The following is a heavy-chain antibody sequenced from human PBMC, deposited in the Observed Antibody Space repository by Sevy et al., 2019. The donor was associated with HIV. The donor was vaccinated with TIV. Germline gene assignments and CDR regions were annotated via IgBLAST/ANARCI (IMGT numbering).Heavy chain of an antibody. D-gene: IGHD3-3*01. CDR1: GGSISSHY. J-gene: IGHJ4*02. CDR2: IDTSGGT. CDR3: ARYNFWSGHYDYFDY. Sequence: SETLSLTCSVSGGSISSHYWSWIRQPAGEGLEWIGRIDTSGGTNYNPSLKTRVTMSIDTSKNQFSLRLRSVTAAYTAVYYCARYNFWSGHYDYFDYWGPRALVTVSS. V-gene: IGHV4-4*07.